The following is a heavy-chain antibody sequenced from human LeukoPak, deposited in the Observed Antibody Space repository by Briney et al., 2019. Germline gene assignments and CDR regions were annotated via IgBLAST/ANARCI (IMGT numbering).Heavy chain of an antibody. D-gene: IGHD2-21*02. CDR1: GGSISSYY. Sequence: KSSETLSLTCTVFGGSISSYYWSWIRQPPGKGLEWIGYIHYSGSTNYNPSLKSRVTISVDTSKNQFSLKLSSVTAADTAVYYCARQGYCGGDCYSGVLDYWGQGTLVTVSS. CDR2: IHYSGST. CDR3: ARQGYCGGDCYSGVLDY. V-gene: IGHV4-59*08. J-gene: IGHJ4*02.